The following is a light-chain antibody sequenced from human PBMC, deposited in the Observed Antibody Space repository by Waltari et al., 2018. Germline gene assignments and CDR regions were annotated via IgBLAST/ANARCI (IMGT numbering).Light chain of an antibody. Sequence: QSALTQPASVSGSPGQSITISCTGTSSDIGVYNPFPWYQQHPGKAPKLMIYDVTNRPSGVSDRFSGSKSDYTASLTISGLQAEDEADYYCSSYTTSISYVFGTGTRVTVL. CDR1: SSDIGVYNP. CDR2: DVT. V-gene: IGLV2-14*03. CDR3: SSYTTSISYV. J-gene: IGLJ1*01.